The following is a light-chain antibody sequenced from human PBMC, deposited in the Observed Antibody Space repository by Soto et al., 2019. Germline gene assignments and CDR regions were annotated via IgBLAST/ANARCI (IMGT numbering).Light chain of an antibody. CDR2: AAS. Sequence: DIQMTQSTSSLSASVGDRVTITCRASQSISSYLNWDQQKPGKAPKLLIYAASSLQSGVPSRFSGSGSGTDFTLTISSLQPEDFATYYCQQSYSTPLTFGGGTKVEIK. CDR1: QSISSY. CDR3: QQSYSTPLT. J-gene: IGKJ4*01. V-gene: IGKV1-39*01.